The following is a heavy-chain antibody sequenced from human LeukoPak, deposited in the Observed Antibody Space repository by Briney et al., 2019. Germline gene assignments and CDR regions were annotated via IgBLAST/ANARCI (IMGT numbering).Heavy chain of an antibody. CDR2: ISAYNGNT. CDR3: ARDESITIFGVVDYGMDV. D-gene: IGHD3-3*01. CDR1: GYTFTSYG. V-gene: IGHV1-18*01. J-gene: IGHJ6*02. Sequence: GASVKVSCKASGYTFTSYGISWVRQAPGQGLEWMGWISAYNGNTNYAQKLQGRVTMTTDTSTSTAYMELRSLSSDDTAVYYCARDESITIFGVVDYGMDVWGQGTTVTVSS.